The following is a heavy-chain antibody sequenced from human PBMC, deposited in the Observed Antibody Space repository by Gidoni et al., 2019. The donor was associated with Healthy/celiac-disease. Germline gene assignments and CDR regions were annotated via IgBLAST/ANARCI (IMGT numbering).Heavy chain of an antibody. V-gene: IGHV1-3*01. CDR2: INAGNGNT. J-gene: IGHJ4*02. CDR1: GYTFTSYA. CDR3: ARATYYDFWSGYYMDY. Sequence: QVQLVQSGAEVQKPGASVKVSCTSSGYTFTSYAMHWVRQAPGQRLEWMGWINAGNGNTKYSQKFQGRVTITRDTSASTAYMELSSLRSEDTAVYYCARATYYDFWSGYYMDYWGQGTLVTVSS. D-gene: IGHD3-3*01.